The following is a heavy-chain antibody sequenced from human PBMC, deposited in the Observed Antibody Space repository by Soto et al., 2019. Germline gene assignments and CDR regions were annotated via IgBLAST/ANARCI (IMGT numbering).Heavy chain of an antibody. Sequence: QVPLVQSGAEVKKPGSSLTVSCKASGGTFSSYAIHWVRQAPGQGLEWMGGIIPMYGPAKYAQRFQGRVTITADESTTTVYMELTGLTSQDTAVYYCARVTSMVRGVIDNWFDPWGHGTLVTVSS. CDR2: IIPMYGPA. CDR1: GGTFSSYA. CDR3: ARVTSMVRGVIDNWFDP. V-gene: IGHV1-69*01. J-gene: IGHJ5*02. D-gene: IGHD3-10*01.